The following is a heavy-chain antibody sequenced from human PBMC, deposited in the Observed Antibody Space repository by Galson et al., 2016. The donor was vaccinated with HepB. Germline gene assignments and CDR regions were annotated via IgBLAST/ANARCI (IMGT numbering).Heavy chain of an antibody. V-gene: IGHV1-18*01. CDR1: GYTFTDFA. J-gene: IGHJ5*02. CDR2: ASTNNGNT. CDR3: ARGAINYFDP. Sequence: SVKVSCKASGYTFTDFAITWLRQAPGQGPEWMGWASTNNGNTDYARKFQGRVTMTTDTPTTTAYMELRSLRSDDTAVYYCARGAINYFDPWGQGTLVTVSS.